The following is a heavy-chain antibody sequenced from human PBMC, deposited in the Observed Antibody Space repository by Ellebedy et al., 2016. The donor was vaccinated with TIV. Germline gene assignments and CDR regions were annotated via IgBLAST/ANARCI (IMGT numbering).Heavy chain of an antibody. CDR3: ARGGSSQVGWIDP. J-gene: IGHJ5*02. CDR1: GFIFRDYY. CDR2: ISSSYSYSYT. Sequence: GESLKISCAASGFIFRDYYMTWIRQAPGKGLEWVSYISSSYSYSYTNYADSVKGRFIISSDNAKNSLYLKMNSLRAEDTAVYYCARGGSSQVGWIDPWGQGTLVTVSS. D-gene: IGHD3-10*01. V-gene: IGHV3-11*06.